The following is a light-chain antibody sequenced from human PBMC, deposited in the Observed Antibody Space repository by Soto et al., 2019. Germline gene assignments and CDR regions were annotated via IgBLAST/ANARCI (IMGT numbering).Light chain of an antibody. CDR2: SNN. CDR1: SSNIGSNY. V-gene: IGLV1-44*01. CDR3: AAWDDSLNGFWV. J-gene: IGLJ3*02. Sequence: QSVLTQPPSASGNPGQRVTISCSGSSSNIGSNYVNWYQQLPGTAPKLLIYSNNQRPSGVPDRFSGSKSGTSGSLAISGLQSEDEADYYCAAWDDSLNGFWVFGGGTQLTVL.